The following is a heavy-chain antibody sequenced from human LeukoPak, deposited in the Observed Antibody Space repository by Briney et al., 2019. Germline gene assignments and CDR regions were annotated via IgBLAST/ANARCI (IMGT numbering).Heavy chain of an antibody. D-gene: IGHD5-18*01. Sequence: GASVKVSCKVSGYTLTELSMHWVRQAPGKGLEWMGGFDPEDGETIYAQKFQGRVTMTEDTSTDTAYMELSSLRSEDTAVYYCAGGYSYGHGVYFDYWGQGTLVTVSS. CDR2: FDPEDGET. CDR1: GYTLTELS. CDR3: AGGYSYGHGVYFDY. J-gene: IGHJ4*02. V-gene: IGHV1-24*01.